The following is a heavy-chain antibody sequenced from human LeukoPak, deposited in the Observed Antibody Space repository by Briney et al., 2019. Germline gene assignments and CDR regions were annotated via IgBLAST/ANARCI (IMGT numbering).Heavy chain of an antibody. CDR1: GGSISSYY. CDR2: IYTSGST. Sequence: SETLSLTCTVSGGSISSYYWSWIRQPPGKGLEWNGYIYTSGSTNYNPSLKSRVTISVDTSKNQFSLKLSSVTAADTAVYYCARQHIYYYYMDVWGKGTTVTVSS. CDR3: ARQHIYYYYMDV. V-gene: IGHV4-4*09. J-gene: IGHJ6*03.